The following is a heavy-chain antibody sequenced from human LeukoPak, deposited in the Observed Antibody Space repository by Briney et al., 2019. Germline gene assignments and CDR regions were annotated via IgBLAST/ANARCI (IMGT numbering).Heavy chain of an antibody. D-gene: IGHD5-18*01. CDR2: IIPIFGTA. CDR3: ASKRGYSYGLDY. Sequence: SVKVSCKASGGTFSGYAISWVRQAPGQGLEWMGGIIPIFGTANYAQKFQGRVTITADESTSTGYMELSSLRSEDTAVYYCASKRGYSYGLDYWGQGTLVTVSS. CDR1: GGTFSGYA. V-gene: IGHV1-69*13. J-gene: IGHJ4*02.